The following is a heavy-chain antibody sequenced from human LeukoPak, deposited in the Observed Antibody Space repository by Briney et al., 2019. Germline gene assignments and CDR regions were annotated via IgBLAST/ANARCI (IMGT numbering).Heavy chain of an antibody. J-gene: IGHJ5*02. CDR3: AKDLRAAGTREGVSGFDP. D-gene: IGHD6-13*01. CDR1: GFTFSSYG. Sequence: GGSLRLSCAASGFTFSSYGMHWVRQAPGKGLEWVSGISWNSGSIGYADSVKGRFTISRDNAKNSLYLQMNSLRAEDTALYYCAKDLRAAGTREGVSGFDPWGQGTLVTVSS. V-gene: IGHV3-9*01. CDR2: ISWNSGSI.